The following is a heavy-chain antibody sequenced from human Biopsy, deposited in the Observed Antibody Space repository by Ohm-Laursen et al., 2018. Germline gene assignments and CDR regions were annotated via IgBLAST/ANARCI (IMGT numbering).Heavy chain of an antibody. CDR3: ARFPLGAYDDSGSYRAVEHWYFDL. CDR1: GGTFTNHA. V-gene: IGHV1-69*06. CDR2: SIPLFNTA. Sequence: ASVKVSCKASGGTFTNHAVGWVRQAPGQGLEWVGSSIPLFNTANYADKFQGRVTLTADKSTTTAYMELSSLRSEDTAIYYCARFPLGAYDDSGSYRAVEHWYFDLWGRGTLVSVSS. D-gene: IGHD3-22*01. J-gene: IGHJ2*01.